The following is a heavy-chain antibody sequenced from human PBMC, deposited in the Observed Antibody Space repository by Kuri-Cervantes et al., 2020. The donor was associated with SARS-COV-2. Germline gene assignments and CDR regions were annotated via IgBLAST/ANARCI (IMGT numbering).Heavy chain of an antibody. J-gene: IGHJ6*03. D-gene: IGHD3/OR15-3a*01. CDR3: ARGLWGDFWTISYKDYYLDV. Sequence: SETLSLTCAVYGGSFSGYYWSWIRQPPGKGLEWIGEINHSGSTNCNPSLRSRVTMSVDTSKNQFSLNLSSVTAADTAVYYCARGLWGDFWTISYKDYYLDVWGKGTTVTVSS. CDR2: INHSGST. CDR1: GGSFSGYY. V-gene: IGHV4-34*01.